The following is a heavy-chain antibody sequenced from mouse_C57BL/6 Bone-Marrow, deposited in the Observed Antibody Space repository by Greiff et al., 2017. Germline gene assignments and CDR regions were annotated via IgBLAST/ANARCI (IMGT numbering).Heavy chain of an antibody. CDR3: ARRGYDDDGAMDY. V-gene: IGHV2-6*01. D-gene: IGHD2-4*01. J-gene: IGHJ4*01. CDR1: GFSLTSYG. Sequence: VMLVESGPGLVAPSQCLSISCTVSGFSLTSYGVDWVRQCPGKGLEWLGVIWGVGSTNYNSALKSRLSISKDNSKGQVFLKMNSLQTDDTAMYFCARRGYDDDGAMDYWGQGTSVTVSS. CDR2: IWGVGST.